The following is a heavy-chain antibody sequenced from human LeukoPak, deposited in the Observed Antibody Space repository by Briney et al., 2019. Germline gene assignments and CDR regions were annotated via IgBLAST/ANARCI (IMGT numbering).Heavy chain of an antibody. CDR2: ISASGVTT. CDR1: GFTFSSYA. CDR3: ARMYQSYYFDC. D-gene: IGHD2-2*01. J-gene: IGHJ4*02. V-gene: IGHV3-23*01. Sequence: GGSLRLSCAVSGFTFSSYAMSWVRQAPGKGLEWVSAISASGVTTHYADSVKGRFTISRDNSKNTLYLQMNNLRAEDTAVYYCARMYQSYYFDCWGQGTLVTVSS.